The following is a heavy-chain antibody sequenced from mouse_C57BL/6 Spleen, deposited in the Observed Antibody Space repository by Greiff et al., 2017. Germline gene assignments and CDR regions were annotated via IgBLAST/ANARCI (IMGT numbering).Heavy chain of an antibody. CDR2: ISSGGSYT. CDR1: GFTFSSYG. CDR3: ARRIKKAMGC. Sequence: EVKLMESGGDLVKPGGSLKLSCAASGFTFSSYGMSWVRQTPDKRLEWVATISSGGSYTYYPDSVKGRFTISRDNAKNTLYLQMSSLKSEDTAMYYCARRIKKAMGCWGQRASVTVSS. D-gene: IGHD2-4*01. V-gene: IGHV5-6*02. J-gene: IGHJ4*01.